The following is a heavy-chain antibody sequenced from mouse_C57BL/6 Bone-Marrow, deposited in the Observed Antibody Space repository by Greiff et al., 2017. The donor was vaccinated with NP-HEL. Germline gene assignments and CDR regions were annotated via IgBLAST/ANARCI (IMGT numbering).Heavy chain of an antibody. J-gene: IGHJ4*01. Sequence: LMESGEGLVKPGGSLKLSCAASGFTFSSYAMSWVRQTPEKRLEWVAYISSGGDYIYYADTVKGRFTISRDNARNTLYLQMSSLKSEDTAMYYCTRERDYYGSPYYAMDYWGQGTSVTVSS. CDR1: GFTFSSYA. D-gene: IGHD1-1*01. V-gene: IGHV5-9-1*02. CDR3: TRERDYYGSPYYAMDY. CDR2: ISSGGDYI.